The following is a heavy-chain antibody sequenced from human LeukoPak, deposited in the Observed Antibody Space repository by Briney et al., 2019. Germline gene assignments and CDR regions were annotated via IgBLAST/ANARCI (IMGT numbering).Heavy chain of an antibody. CDR3: ARDGYSGSYYHPQGLDY. CDR1: GYTFTGYY. D-gene: IGHD1-26*01. CDR2: INPNSGGT. V-gene: IGHV1-2*02. J-gene: IGHJ4*02. Sequence: ASVKVSCKASGYTFTGYYMHWVRQAPGQGLEWMGWINPNSGGTNYAQKFQGRVTMTRDTSISTAYMELSRLRSDDTAVYYCARDGYSGSYYHPQGLDYWGQGTLVSVSS.